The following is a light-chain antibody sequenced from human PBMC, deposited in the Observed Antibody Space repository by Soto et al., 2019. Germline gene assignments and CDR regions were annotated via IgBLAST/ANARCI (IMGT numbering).Light chain of an antibody. CDR3: QSYDSSLSGYV. Sequence: VLTQPPSVSGAPGQRVTISCTGSSSNIGAGYDVHWYQQLPGTAPKLLIYGNSNRPSGVPDRFSGSKSGTSASLAITGLQAEDEADYYRQSYDSSLSGYVFGTGTKVTVL. V-gene: IGLV1-40*01. J-gene: IGLJ1*01. CDR1: SSNIGAGYD. CDR2: GNS.